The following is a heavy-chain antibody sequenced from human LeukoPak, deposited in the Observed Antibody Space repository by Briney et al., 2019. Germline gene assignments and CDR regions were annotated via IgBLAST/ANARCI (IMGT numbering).Heavy chain of an antibody. J-gene: IGHJ5*02. D-gene: IGHD2-15*01. CDR1: GGSISSSSYY. CDR3: ARQVDIVVHWFDP. Sequence: SETLSLTCTVSGGSISSSSYYWGWIRQPPGKGLERIGSIYYSGSTYYNPSLKSRVTISVDTSKNQFSLKLSSVTAADTAVYYCARQVDIVVHWFDPWGQGTLVTVSS. CDR2: IYYSGST. V-gene: IGHV4-39*01.